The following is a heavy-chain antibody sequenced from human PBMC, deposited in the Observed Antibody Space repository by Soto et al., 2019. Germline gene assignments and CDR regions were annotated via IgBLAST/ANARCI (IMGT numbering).Heavy chain of an antibody. Sequence: EVQLLESGGGLVQPGGSLRLSCAASGFTFSSYAVSWVRQAPGKGLEWVSAIRGRGGSTDYADAVKGRFTISRDNSKNTLYLKMNSLRAEDTAVYYCAKALGGSGWPDFDYWGQGTLVTGSS. CDR3: AKALGGSGWPDFDY. J-gene: IGHJ4*02. CDR2: IRGRGGST. D-gene: IGHD6-19*01. CDR1: GFTFSSYA. V-gene: IGHV3-23*01.